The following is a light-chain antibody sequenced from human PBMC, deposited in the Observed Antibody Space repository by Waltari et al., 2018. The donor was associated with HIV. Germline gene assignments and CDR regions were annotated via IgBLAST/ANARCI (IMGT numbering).Light chain of an antibody. J-gene: IGLJ3*02. CDR2: EDN. CDR3: QSYDSSNRV. CDR1: SGRIASNY. V-gene: IGLV6-57*03. Sequence: NFMLTQPHSVSESPGKTVTISCTRSSGRIASNYVQWYQQRPGSAPTTVIYEDNQRPSGVPDWFSGSIDSSSNSASLTISGLKTEDEADYYCQSYDSSNRVFGGGTKLTVL.